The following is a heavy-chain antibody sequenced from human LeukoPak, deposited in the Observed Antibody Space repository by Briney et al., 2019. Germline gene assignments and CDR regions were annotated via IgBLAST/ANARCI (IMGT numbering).Heavy chain of an antibody. CDR1: GYTFTGYY. V-gene: IGHV7-4-1*02. CDR2: IHTNTGNP. J-gene: IGHJ3*02. CDR3: ARKDSFDGFDI. D-gene: IGHD2-15*01. Sequence: ASVKVSCKASGYTFTGYYMHWVRQAPGQGLEWMGWIHTNTGNPTYAQGFTGQFVFSLDTSDNTAYLQIISLKAEDTAVYYCARKDSFDGFDIWGQGTMVTVSS.